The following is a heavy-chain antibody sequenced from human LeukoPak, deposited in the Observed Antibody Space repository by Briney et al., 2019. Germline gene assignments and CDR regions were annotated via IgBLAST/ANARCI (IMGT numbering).Heavy chain of an antibody. Sequence: PSETLSLTCAVYGGSFSGYYWSWIRQPPGKGLEWIGEINHSGSTNYDPSLKSRVTISVDTSKNQFSLKLSSVTAADTAVYYCARRGYGWFGELFPKSRYYFDYWGQGTLVTVSS. CDR3: ARRGYGWFGELFPKSRYYFDY. CDR2: INHSGST. D-gene: IGHD3-10*01. CDR1: GGSFSGYY. J-gene: IGHJ4*02. V-gene: IGHV4-34*01.